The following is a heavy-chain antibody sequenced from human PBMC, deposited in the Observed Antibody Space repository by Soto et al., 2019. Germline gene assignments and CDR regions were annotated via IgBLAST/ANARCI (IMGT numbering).Heavy chain of an antibody. CDR2: IWYDGSNK. Sequence: SLRLSCAASGFTFSSYGMHWVRQAPGKGLEWVAVIWYDGSNKYYADSVKGRFTISRDNSKNTLYLQMNSLRAEDTAVYYCARAPTTVTNYFDYWGQGTLVTVSS. CDR3: ARAPTTVTNYFDY. CDR1: GFTFSSYG. J-gene: IGHJ4*02. D-gene: IGHD4-17*01. V-gene: IGHV3-33*01.